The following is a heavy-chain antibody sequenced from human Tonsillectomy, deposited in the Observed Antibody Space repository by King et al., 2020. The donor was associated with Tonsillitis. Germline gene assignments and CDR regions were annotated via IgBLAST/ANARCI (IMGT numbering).Heavy chain of an antibody. V-gene: IGHV1-58*01. CDR2: IVVGSGNT. CDR1: GFTFTSSA. CDR3: AAELENWNDYVDY. Sequence: QLVQSGPEVKKPGTSVKVSCKASGFTFTSSAVQWVRQARGQRLEWIGWIVVGSGNTNYAQKFQERVTITRDMSTSTAYMELSSLRSEDTAVYYFAAELENWNDYVDYWGQGTLVTVSS. J-gene: IGHJ4*02. D-gene: IGHD1-1*01.